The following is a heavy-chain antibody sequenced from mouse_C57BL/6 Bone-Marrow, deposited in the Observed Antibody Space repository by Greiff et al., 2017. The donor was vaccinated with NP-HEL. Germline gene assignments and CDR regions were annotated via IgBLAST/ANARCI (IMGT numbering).Heavy chain of an antibody. Sequence: EVQLVESGGGLVQPGGSLKLSCAASGFTFSDYGMAWVRQAPRKGPEWVAFISNLAYSIYYADTVTGRFTISRENAKNTLYLEMSSLRSEDTAMYYGARHYYGSSYWYFDVWGTGTTVTVSS. D-gene: IGHD1-1*01. CDR3: ARHYYGSSYWYFDV. J-gene: IGHJ1*03. CDR2: ISNLAYSI. V-gene: IGHV5-15*01. CDR1: GFTFSDYG.